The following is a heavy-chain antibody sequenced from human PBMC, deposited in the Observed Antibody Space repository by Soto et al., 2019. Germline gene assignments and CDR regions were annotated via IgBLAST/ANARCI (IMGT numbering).Heavy chain of an antibody. CDR2: INPHSGGT. D-gene: IGHD3-10*01. Sequence: ASVKVSCKGSGYTFTGYYLHWVRQAPGHGLEWMGGINPHSGGTNYARKLHGSVTMTRDTSISVADIEMSRLRSDDTAGDCCERDFPYYYKYFEYSGQATLLTVSS. CDR3: ERDFPYYYKYFEY. CDR1: GYTFTGYY. V-gene: IGHV1-2*02. J-gene: IGHJ4*02.